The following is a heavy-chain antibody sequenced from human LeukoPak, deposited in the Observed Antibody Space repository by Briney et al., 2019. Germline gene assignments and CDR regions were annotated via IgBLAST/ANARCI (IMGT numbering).Heavy chain of an antibody. J-gene: IGHJ4*02. V-gene: IGHV3-33*01. CDR1: GFTFSSYG. Sequence: PGGSLRLSCAASGFTFSSYGMHWVRQAPGKGLEWVALIWYDGSNKYYADSVKGRFTISRDNARNSLYLEMNSLRAEDTAVYYCARDYWRSIDHWGQGTLVTVSS. D-gene: IGHD1-1*01. CDR3: ARDYWRSIDH. CDR2: IWYDGSNK.